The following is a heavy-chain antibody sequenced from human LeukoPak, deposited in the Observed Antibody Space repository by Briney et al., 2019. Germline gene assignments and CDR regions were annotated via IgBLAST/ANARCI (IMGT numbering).Heavy chain of an antibody. CDR1: GFTFDDYT. CDR3: AKDMVLWGGAGPTGFDY. J-gene: IGHJ4*02. CDR2: ISWDGGST. V-gene: IGHV3-43*01. D-gene: IGHD6-19*01. Sequence: GGSLRLSCAASGFTFDDYTMHWVRQAPGKGLEWVSLISWDGGSTYYADSVKGRFTISRDNSKNSPYLQMNSLRTEDTALYYCAKDMVLWGGAGPTGFDYWGQGTLVTVSS.